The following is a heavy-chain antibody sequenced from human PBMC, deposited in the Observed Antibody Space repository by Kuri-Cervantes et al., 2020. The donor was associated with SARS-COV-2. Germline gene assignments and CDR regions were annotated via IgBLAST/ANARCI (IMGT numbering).Heavy chain of an antibody. CDR1: GYTFTSYG. J-gene: IGHJ2*01. Sequence: ASVKVSCKASGYTFTSYGISWVRQAPGQGLEWMGWISAYNGNTNYAQKLQGRVTMTTDTSTSTAYMELRSLRSDDTAVYYCARDPGITIFGVPSSFALWGRGTLVTVSS. V-gene: IGHV1-18*01. D-gene: IGHD3-3*01. CDR3: ARDPGITIFGVPSSFAL. CDR2: ISAYNGNT.